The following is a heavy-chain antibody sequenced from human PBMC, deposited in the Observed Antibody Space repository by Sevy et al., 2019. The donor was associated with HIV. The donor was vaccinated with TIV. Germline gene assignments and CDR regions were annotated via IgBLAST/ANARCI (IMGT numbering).Heavy chain of an antibody. D-gene: IGHD3-3*01. CDR3: TTLYVLSFLAFLYRTQYGLDV. Sequence: GGSLRLSCAGSGFTFRNAWLTWVRQAPGKGLEWVGRIKSKTDGGTTDYALPVKGRFIISRDDSRNRLFLQMNSLQTEDTAVYYCTTLYVLSFLAFLYRTQYGLDVWGQGTTVTVSS. CDR2: IKSKTDGGTT. J-gene: IGHJ6*02. CDR1: GFTFRNAW. V-gene: IGHV3-15*01.